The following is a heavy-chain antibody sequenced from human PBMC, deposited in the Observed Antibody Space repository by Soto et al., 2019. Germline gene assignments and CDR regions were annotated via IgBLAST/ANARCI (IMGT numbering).Heavy chain of an antibody. J-gene: IGHJ3*02. CDR3: AKDGYCSGGSCFADAFDI. CDR2: ISGSGGST. V-gene: IGHV3-23*01. D-gene: IGHD2-15*01. Sequence: GGSLRLSCAASGFTFSSYAMSWVRQAPGRGLEWVSAISGSGGSTYYADSVKGRFTISRDNSKNTLYLQMNSLRAEDTAVYYCAKDGYCSGGSCFADAFDIWGQGTMVT. CDR1: GFTFSSYA.